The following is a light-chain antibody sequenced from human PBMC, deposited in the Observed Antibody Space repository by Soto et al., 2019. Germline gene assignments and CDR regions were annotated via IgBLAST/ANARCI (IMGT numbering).Light chain of an antibody. J-gene: IGKJ2*01. Sequence: EIVLTQSPGTLSLSPGQRATLSCRASQSVSSSYLVWYQQKPGQAPRLLIYGASSRVTGIPDRFSGSGSGTDFTLTISRLEPEDFAVYYCHQYGTLPYAFGQGTKLQIK. CDR2: GAS. V-gene: IGKV3-20*01. CDR1: QSVSSSY. CDR3: HQYGTLPYA.